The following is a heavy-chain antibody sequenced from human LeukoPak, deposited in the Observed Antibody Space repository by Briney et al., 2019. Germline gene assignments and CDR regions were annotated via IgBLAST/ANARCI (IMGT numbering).Heavy chain of an antibody. J-gene: IGHJ4*02. V-gene: IGHV3-48*04. CDR2: ISSTSSAI. Sequence: GGSLRLSCAASGFTFSSYSMNWVRQAPGKGLEWLSYISSTSSAIYYADSLKGRFTISRDNAKNSLYLQMDSLRAEDTAVYYCARVIGSYGDSAYWSQGTLVTVSS. CDR3: ARVIGSYGDSAY. CDR1: GFTFSSYS. D-gene: IGHD3-16*01.